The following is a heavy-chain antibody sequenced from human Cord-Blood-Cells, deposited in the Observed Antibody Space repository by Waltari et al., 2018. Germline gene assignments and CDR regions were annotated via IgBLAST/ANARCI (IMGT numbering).Heavy chain of an antibody. CDR1: GGSFSGYY. CDR3: ATAFPGIAAAGTEYFQH. V-gene: IGHV4-34*01. D-gene: IGHD6-13*01. Sequence: QVQLQQWGAGLLKPSETLSLTCAVYGGSFSGYYWSWIRQPPGKGLEWIGEINHSGSTHYNPSLKSRVNISVDTSKNQFSLKLSSVTAADTAVYYCATAFPGIAAAGTEYFQHWGQGTLVTVSS. J-gene: IGHJ1*01. CDR2: INHSGST.